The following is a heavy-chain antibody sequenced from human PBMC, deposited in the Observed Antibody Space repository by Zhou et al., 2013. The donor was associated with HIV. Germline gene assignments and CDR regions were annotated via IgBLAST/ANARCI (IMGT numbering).Heavy chain of an antibody. CDR3: ASSAPSLFTFGGVIAEGFDP. D-gene: IGHD3-16*02. CDR2: ITTYNGNT. V-gene: IGHV1-18*01. Sequence: QVQLVQSGGEVKMPGASVKVSCKTSGYSFNSYAISWVRQAPGQGLEWMGWITTYNGNTDYAANLQGRVTLTADTSTQTVYMELRSLRSDDTAVYYCASSAPSLFTFGGVIAEGFDPWGQGTLVTVSS. CDR1: GYSFNSYA. J-gene: IGHJ5*02.